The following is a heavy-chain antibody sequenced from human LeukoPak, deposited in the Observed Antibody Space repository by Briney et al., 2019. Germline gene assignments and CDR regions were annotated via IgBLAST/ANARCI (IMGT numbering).Heavy chain of an antibody. CDR3: AGVFREAAAGIGHAFDI. CDR1: GFTFSSYA. CDR2: ISYDGSNK. J-gene: IGHJ3*02. Sequence: GGSLRLSCAASGFTFSSYAMHWVRQAPGKGLEWVAVISYDGSNKYYADSVKGRFTISRDNSKNTLYLQMNSLRAEDTAVYYCAGVFREAAAGIGHAFDIWGQGTMVTVSS. V-gene: IGHV3-30-3*01. D-gene: IGHD6-13*01.